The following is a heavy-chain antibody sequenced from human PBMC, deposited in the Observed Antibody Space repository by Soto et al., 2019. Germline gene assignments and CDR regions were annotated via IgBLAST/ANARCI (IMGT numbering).Heavy chain of an antibody. V-gene: IGHV1-8*01. J-gene: IGHJ5*02. Sequence: QVQLVQSGAEVKKPGASVKVSCKASGYTFTSYDINWVRQATGQGLEWMGWMNPNSGNTVYAQKFQGRVTMTRNTSISTAYMELSSLRSEDTAVYYCARERGALCSGGSGYGFDPWGQGTLVTVSS. CDR1: GYTFTSYD. D-gene: IGHD2-15*01. CDR2: MNPNSGNT. CDR3: ARERGALCSGGSGYGFDP.